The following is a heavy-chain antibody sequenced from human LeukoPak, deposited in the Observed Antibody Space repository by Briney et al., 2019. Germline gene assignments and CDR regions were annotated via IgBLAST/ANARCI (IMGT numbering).Heavy chain of an antibody. J-gene: IGHJ4*02. Sequence: GGSLRLSCAASGFTFSNYWMSWVRQAPGKGLEWVAHINQDGGEEHYMDSVKARFIISRDDAKNSLSLQMDSPRAEDTAVYYCVRDGGVSGYDLLDYWGQGTLVTVSS. CDR1: GFTFSNYW. CDR2: INQDGGEE. V-gene: IGHV3-7*01. CDR3: VRDGGVSGYDLLDY. D-gene: IGHD5-12*01.